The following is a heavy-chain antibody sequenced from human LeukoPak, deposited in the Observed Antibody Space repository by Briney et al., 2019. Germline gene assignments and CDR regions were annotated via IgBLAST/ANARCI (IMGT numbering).Heavy chain of an antibody. D-gene: IGHD3-10*01. CDR1: GFTFDDYA. V-gene: IGHV3-43D*03. CDR2: ISGDGGIT. CDR3: AKERGAYFDY. Sequence: GGALRLSCEASGFTFDDYAMHWGRQAPGKGLEWVSLISGDGGITYYADSVKGRFTLSRDNRKTSLYPQMHSLRAEDPALYYCAKERGAYFDYWGQGTLVTVSS. J-gene: IGHJ4*02.